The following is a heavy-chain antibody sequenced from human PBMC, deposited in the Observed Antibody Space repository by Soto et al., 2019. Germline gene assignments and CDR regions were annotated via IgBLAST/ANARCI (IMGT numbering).Heavy chain of an antibody. J-gene: IGHJ4*02. CDR2: ISYDGSNK. CDR1: GFTFSSYA. D-gene: IGHD2-15*01. Sequence: QVQLVESGGGVVQPGRSLRLSCAASGFTFSSYAMHWVRQAPGKGLEWVAVISYDGSNKYYADSVKGRFTISRDNSKNTLYLQMNSLSAEDTAVYYCARDRGVPSTAPPDYWGQGTLVTVSS. V-gene: IGHV3-30-3*01. CDR3: ARDRGVPSTAPPDY.